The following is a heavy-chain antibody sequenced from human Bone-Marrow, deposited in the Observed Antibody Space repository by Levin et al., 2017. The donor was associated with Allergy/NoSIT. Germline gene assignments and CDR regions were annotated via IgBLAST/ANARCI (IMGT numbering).Heavy chain of an antibody. CDR2: IYYRGNT. CDR1: GGSISPYY. V-gene: IGHV4-59*01. CDR3: VREGRMAAGDNWFDP. J-gene: IGHJ5*02. Sequence: PSETLSLTCTVSGGSISPYYWSWIRQSPGKGLEWIGYIYYRGNTNYNPSLKSRLTISVDTSKNQFSLKMRSVTAADTAVYYCVREGRMAAGDNWFDPWGQGTLVTVSS. D-gene: IGHD6-13*01.